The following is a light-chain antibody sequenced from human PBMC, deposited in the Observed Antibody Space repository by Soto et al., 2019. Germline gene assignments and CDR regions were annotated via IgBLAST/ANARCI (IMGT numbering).Light chain of an antibody. CDR2: KAS. J-gene: IGKJ1*01. Sequence: DIQMTQSPSTLSASVGDRVTITCRASQSISSWLAWYQQKPGKAPKLLIYKASSLESGVPSRFSGSGSGTEFTLTISSLQPDNFATYSCQHYHTWWTFGQGTKVEI. V-gene: IGKV1-5*03. CDR1: QSISSW. CDR3: QHYHTWWT.